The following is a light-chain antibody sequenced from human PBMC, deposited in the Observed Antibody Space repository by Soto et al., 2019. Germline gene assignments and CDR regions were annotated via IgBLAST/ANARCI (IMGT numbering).Light chain of an antibody. CDR1: QGISSY. J-gene: IGKJ2*01. CDR2: AAS. Sequence: DIQLTQSPSFLSASVGDRVTITCRASQGISSYLAWYQQKQGKAPKLLISAASTFQSGVPSRFIGSGSGTEFTLTISSLQPEDFATYYCQQLNTYPYTFGQGTKLEIK. CDR3: QQLNTYPYT. V-gene: IGKV1-9*01.